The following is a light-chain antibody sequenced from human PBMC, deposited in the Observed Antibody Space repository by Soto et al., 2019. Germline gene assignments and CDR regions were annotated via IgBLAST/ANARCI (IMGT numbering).Light chain of an antibody. CDR3: QQYNNWPIT. J-gene: IGKJ5*01. CDR1: QSVNSDH. V-gene: IGKV3D-15*01. Sequence: EIVLTQSPGTLSLSPGERATLSCRASQSVNSDHLAWYQQKPGQAPRLLMYGASSRATGIPARFSGSGSGTEFTLTISSLQSEDFAVYYCQQYNNWPITFGQGTRLEIK. CDR2: GAS.